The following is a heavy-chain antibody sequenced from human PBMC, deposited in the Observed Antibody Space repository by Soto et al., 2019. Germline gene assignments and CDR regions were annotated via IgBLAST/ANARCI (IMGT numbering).Heavy chain of an antibody. CDR1: GFTFDDQA. Sequence: VQLVESGGGLVQPGGSLRLSCAASGFTFDDQAMHWVRQSPGKGLEWVSGISWDGGIKDYADSVKGRFTISRDNAKNSLSVQMLSLRVEDTALYYCAKRGNSNSFDYWGQGTLVTVS. D-gene: IGHD1-1*01. V-gene: IGHV3-9*01. J-gene: IGHJ4*02. CDR3: AKRGNSNSFDY. CDR2: ISWDGGIK.